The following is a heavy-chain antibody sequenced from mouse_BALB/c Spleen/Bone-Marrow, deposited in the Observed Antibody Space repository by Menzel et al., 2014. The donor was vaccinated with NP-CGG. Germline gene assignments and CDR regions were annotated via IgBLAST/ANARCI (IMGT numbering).Heavy chain of an antibody. V-gene: IGHV1S137*01. CDR1: GYTFTDYA. CDR3: ARRTDSSGYVDAMDY. Sequence: VQLQQSGAELVRPGVSVKISCKGSGYTFTDYAMHWVQQSHAKSLEWIGVISTYYGDASYNQKFKGKATMTVDKSSSTGYMELARLTSEDSAIYYCARRTDSSGYVDAMDYWGQGTSVTVSS. J-gene: IGHJ4*01. CDR2: ISTYYGDA. D-gene: IGHD3-2*02.